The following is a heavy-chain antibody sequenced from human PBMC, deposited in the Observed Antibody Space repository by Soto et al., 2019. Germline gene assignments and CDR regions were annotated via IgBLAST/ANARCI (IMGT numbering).Heavy chain of an antibody. D-gene: IGHD6-19*01. CDR3: EKDMSIAVAARYYYYGMDV. V-gene: IGHV3-43D*03. Sequence: WGSRRLSCSASGFTLDDYAIDWDRHAPGKGRGWLSHISWDGGSTYYADSEKSHFTISRDNSKISLYMQMNSLRAEDTALYYCEKDMSIAVAARYYYYGMDVWGQGTPVTVSS. CDR1: GFTLDDYA. CDR2: ISWDGGST. J-gene: IGHJ6*02.